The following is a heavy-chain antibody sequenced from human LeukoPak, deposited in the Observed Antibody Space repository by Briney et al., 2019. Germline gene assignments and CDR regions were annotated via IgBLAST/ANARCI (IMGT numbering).Heavy chain of an antibody. CDR1: GYTFTSYG. J-gene: IGHJ3*02. Sequence: ASVKVSCKASGYTFTSYGISWVRQAPGQGLEWMGWISAYNGNTNYAQKLQGRVTMTTDTSTSTAYMELRSLRSEDTAVYYCARLPENDSSGYYYAAFDIWGQGTMVTVSS. D-gene: IGHD3-22*01. CDR2: ISAYNGNT. CDR3: ARLPENDSSGYYYAAFDI. V-gene: IGHV1-18*01.